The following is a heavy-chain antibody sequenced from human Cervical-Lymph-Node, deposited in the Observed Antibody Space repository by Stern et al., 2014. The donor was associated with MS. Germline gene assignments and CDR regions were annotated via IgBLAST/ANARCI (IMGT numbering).Heavy chain of an antibody. V-gene: IGHV5-51*01. J-gene: IGHJ4*02. Sequence: EVQLVESGPEVKRPGESLKISCQASGYTFTSYWIGWVRQMPGKGLEWIAIIFTGGYDIRYNPSFQGQVTISADNSSSTAYLQGNNLKASDTAIYYCARQRYFDYWGQGTLVTVSS. CDR2: IFTGGYDI. CDR3: ARQRYFDY. CDR1: GYTFTSYW.